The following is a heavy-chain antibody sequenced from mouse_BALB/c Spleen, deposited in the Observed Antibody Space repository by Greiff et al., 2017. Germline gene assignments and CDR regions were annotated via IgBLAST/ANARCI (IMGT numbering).Heavy chain of an antibody. CDR2: ISYSGST. CDR1: GYSITSDYA. V-gene: IGHV3-2*02. CDR3: ARDVTTERAYAMDY. J-gene: IGHJ4*01. D-gene: IGHD2-12*01. Sequence: EVKLVESGPGLVKPSQSLSLACTVTGYSITSDYAWNWIRQFPGNKLEWMGYISYSGSTSYNPSLKSRISITRDTSKNQFFLQLNSVTTEDTATYYCARDVTTERAYAMDYWGQGTSVTVSS.